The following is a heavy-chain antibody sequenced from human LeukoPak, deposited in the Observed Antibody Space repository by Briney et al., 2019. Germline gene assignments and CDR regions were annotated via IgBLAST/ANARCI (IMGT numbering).Heavy chain of an antibody. CDR2: IPYDGSNK. D-gene: IGHD2-15*01. CDR3: ARDTYCSGGSCPASEFDP. Sequence: PGGSLRLSCAASGFTFSSYAMHWVRQAPGKGLEWVAVIPYDGSNKYYADSVKGRFTISRDNSKNTLYLQMNSLRAEDTAVYYCARDTYCSGGSCPASEFDPWGQGTLVTVSS. CDR1: GFTFSSYA. J-gene: IGHJ5*02. V-gene: IGHV3-30-3*01.